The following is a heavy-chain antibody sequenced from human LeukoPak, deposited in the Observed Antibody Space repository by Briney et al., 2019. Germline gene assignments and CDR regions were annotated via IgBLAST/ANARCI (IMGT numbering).Heavy chain of an antibody. Sequence: GGSLRLSCAASGYTFSTFSMTWVRQAPGKGVEWVSSISGRSKHISYADSLKRRFTISRDDPEHSLYLQLDSWRVEDAAVYYCARGSTLGSCTSSSCHNWFDPWGQGTLVTVSS. D-gene: IGHD2-2*01. CDR2: ISGRSKHI. J-gene: IGHJ5*02. V-gene: IGHV3-21*01. CDR1: GYTFSTFS. CDR3: ARGSTLGSCTSSSCHNWFDP.